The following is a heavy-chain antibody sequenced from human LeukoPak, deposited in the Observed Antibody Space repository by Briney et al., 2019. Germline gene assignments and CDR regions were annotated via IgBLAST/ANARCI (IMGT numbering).Heavy chain of an antibody. CDR2: IRSKANSYAT. CDR1: GFTFSGSA. Sequence: GGSLRLSCAASGFTFSGSAMHWVRQASGRGLEWVGRIRSKANSYATAYAASVKGRFTISRDDSKNTAYLQMNSPKTEDTAVYYCTRHQTCGGDCSQYWYFDLWGRGTLVTVSS. V-gene: IGHV3-73*01. D-gene: IGHD2-21*02. CDR3: TRHQTCGGDCSQYWYFDL. J-gene: IGHJ2*01.